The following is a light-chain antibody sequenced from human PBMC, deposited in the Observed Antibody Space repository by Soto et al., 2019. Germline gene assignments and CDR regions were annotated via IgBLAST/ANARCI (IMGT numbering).Light chain of an antibody. CDR3: QSYDSSLSGSV. CDR2: GNS. V-gene: IGLV1-40*01. J-gene: IGLJ3*02. CDR1: SSNIGAPYD. Sequence: QSVLTQPPSVSGAPGQTVTISCTGSSSNIGAPYDVHWYQHLPGTAPKLLIYGNSNRPSGVPDRFSGSKSGTSASLAITGLQAEDEAHYYCQSYDSSLSGSVSGGGTKLTVL.